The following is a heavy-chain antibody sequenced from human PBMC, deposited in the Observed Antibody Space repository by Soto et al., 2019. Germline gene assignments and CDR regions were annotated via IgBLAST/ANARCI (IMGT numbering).Heavy chain of an antibody. V-gene: IGHV3-30-3*01. CDR1: GFTFSSYV. J-gene: IGHJ4*02. CDR3: AREMDH. CDR2: ISYDGSKK. Sequence: QVQLVESGGGVVQPGRSLTLSCAASGFTFSSYVMHWVRQAPGKGLEWVAVISYDGSKKYYADSVKGRFTIARDNSKNTLYLQMSILRAEDAAVYYCAREMDHWGQGTLVTGSS.